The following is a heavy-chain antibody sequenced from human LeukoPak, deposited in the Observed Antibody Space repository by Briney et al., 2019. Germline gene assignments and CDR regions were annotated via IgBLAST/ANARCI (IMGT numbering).Heavy chain of an antibody. V-gene: IGHV3-33*01. CDR3: AGGDHTMARDQYYYMDV. D-gene: IGHD2-2*01. J-gene: IGHJ6*03. CDR2: IWNDGSNK. Sequence: GRSLRLSCAASGFTFSSYGMHWVRQAPGKGLVWVAVIWNDGSNKYYADSVKGRFTISRDNSKNTLYLQMNSLRAEDTAVYYCAGGDHTMARDQYYYMDVWGKGTTVTVSS. CDR1: GFTFSSYG.